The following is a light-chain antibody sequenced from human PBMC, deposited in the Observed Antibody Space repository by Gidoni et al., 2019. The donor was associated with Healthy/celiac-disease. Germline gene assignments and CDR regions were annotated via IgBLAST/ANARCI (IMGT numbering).Light chain of an antibody. V-gene: IGKV2-28*01. CDR1: QSLLHSNGYNY. CDR3: MQALQTPPT. CDR2: LGS. J-gene: IGKJ2*01. Sequence: DIVITQSPLSLPVTPGEPASISCRSSQSLLHSNGYNYLDWYLQKPGQSPQLLIYLGSNRASGVPDRFSGSGSATDFTLKISRVEAEDVGVYYCMQALQTPPTFGQGTKLEIK.